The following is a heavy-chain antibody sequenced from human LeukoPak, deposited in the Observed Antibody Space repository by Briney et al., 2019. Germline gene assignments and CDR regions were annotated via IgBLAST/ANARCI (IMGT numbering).Heavy chain of an antibody. Sequence: GASVKVSCKTSGGSFSNYIITWVRQAPGQGLECMGGIVPLFATPHYAQKYQGRLTIITDEPTSTAYMELSSLTSEDTAVYYCASRNDILTGYYPNSWGQGTLVVVSS. J-gene: IGHJ4*02. D-gene: IGHD3-9*01. CDR2: IVPLFATP. CDR3: ASRNDILTGYYPNS. CDR1: GGSFSNYI. V-gene: IGHV1-69*05.